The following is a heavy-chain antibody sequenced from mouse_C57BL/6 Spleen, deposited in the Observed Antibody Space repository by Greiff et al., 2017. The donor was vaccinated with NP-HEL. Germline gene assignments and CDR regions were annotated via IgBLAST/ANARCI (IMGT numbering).Heavy chain of an antibody. CDR2: ISSGSSTI. CDR3: ARPITTVVEGAMDY. CDR1: GFTFSDYG. V-gene: IGHV5-17*01. J-gene: IGHJ4*01. Sequence: EVKLVESGGGLVKPGGSLKLSCAASGFTFSDYGMHWVRQAPEKGLEWVAYISSGSSTIYYADTVKGRFPISRDNAKNTLFLQMTSLRSEDTAMYYCARPITTVVEGAMDYWGQGTSVTVSS. D-gene: IGHD1-1*01.